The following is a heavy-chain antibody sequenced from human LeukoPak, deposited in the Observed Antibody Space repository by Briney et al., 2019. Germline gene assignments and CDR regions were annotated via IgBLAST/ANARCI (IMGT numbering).Heavy chain of an antibody. CDR2: ISGSGGST. Sequence: GGSLRLSCAASGFTFSSHAMSWVRRAPGKGLEWVSAISGSGGSTYYADSVKGRFTISRDNSKYTLYLQMNSLRAEDTAVYYCARTYYYGSGSWNYFDYWGQGTLVTVSS. D-gene: IGHD3-10*01. CDR3: ARTYYYGSGSWNYFDY. CDR1: GFTFSSHA. V-gene: IGHV3-23*01. J-gene: IGHJ4*02.